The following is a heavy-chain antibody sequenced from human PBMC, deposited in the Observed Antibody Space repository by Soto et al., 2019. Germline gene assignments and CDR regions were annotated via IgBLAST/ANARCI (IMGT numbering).Heavy chain of an antibody. Sequence: GGSLRLSCAASGFTFSSYSMHWVRQAPGKGLEWVAVIAYDGSKKYYADSVKGRFTISRDNSKNTLYLQMNSLRAEDTAVYYCAKADLRAIDYWGQGTLVTVSS. J-gene: IGHJ4*02. CDR1: GFTFSSYS. V-gene: IGHV3-30*18. CDR2: IAYDGSKK. D-gene: IGHD4-17*01. CDR3: AKADLRAIDY.